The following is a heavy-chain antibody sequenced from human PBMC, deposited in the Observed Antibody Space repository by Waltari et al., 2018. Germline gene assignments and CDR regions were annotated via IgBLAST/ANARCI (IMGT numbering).Heavy chain of an antibody. D-gene: IGHD6-6*01. J-gene: IGHJ4*02. CDR2: ISYDGSNK. CDR1: GFTFSSYA. Sequence: QVQLVESGGGVVQPGRSLRLSCAASGFTFSSYAMHWVRQAPGKGLEWVAVISYDGSNKYYADSVKGQFTISRDNSKNTLYLQMNSLRAEDTAVYYCARDRKPARLDYWGQGTLVTVSS. CDR3: ARDRKPARLDY. V-gene: IGHV3-30-3*01.